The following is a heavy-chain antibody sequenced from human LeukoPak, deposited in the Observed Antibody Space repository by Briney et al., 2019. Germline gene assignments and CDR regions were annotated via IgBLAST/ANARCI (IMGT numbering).Heavy chain of an antibody. V-gene: IGHV4-34*01. D-gene: IGHD6-19*01. Sequence: SETLSLTCAVYGGSFSGYYWSWIRQPPGKGLEWIGEINHSGSTNYNPSLKSRVTISVDTSKNQFSLKLSSVTAADTAVYYCARGDSSGPHYYYGMDVWGQGTTVTVSS. CDR1: GGSFSGYY. CDR3: ARGDSSGPHYYYGMDV. CDR2: INHSGST. J-gene: IGHJ6*02.